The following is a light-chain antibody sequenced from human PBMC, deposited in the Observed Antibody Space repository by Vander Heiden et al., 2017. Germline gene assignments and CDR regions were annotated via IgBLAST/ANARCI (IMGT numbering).Light chain of an antibody. Sequence: DIQMTQSPSSVSASVGDRVTITRRASQGISSWLAWYQQKPGNAPKLLIYSASTLRSGVPSRFSGSGSGTDFTLTITSLQPEDFAVYYCQQANSCPLTFGGGTKVEIK. V-gene: IGKV1-12*01. CDR1: QGISSW. CDR3: QQANSCPLT. J-gene: IGKJ4*01. CDR2: SAS.